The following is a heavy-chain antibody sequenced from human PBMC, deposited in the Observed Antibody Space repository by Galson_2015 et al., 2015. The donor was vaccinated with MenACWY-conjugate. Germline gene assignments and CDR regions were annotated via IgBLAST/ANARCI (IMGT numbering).Heavy chain of an antibody. Sequence: SLRLSCAVSGFTFNSYWVHWVRQAPGKELIWVSRISPDGSATYYADSLKGRFTISRDNTKNTLFLQMNSLRVEDTAIYYCTRGSSPSYGCLDPCGHGTLVPVSS. J-gene: IGHJ5*02. D-gene: IGHD2-15*01. V-gene: IGHV3-74*01. CDR1: GFTFNSYW. CDR2: ISPDGSAT. CDR3: TRGSSPSYGCLDP.